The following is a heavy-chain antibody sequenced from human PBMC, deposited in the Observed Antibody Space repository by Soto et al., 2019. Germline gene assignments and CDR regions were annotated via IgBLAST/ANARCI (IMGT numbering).Heavy chain of an antibody. CDR2: IKSKTDGGTT. V-gene: IGHV3-15*01. CDR1: GFTFNNAW. CDR3: ARSAGTGGLAAPIDY. D-gene: IGHD6-13*01. Sequence: PGGSLRLSCAASGFTFNNAWMSWVRQAPGKGLEWVGRIKSKTDGGTTDYAAPVKGRFTISRDDSKNTLYLQMNSLRAEDTAVYYCARSAGTGGLAAPIDYWGQGNMVTVSS. J-gene: IGHJ4*02.